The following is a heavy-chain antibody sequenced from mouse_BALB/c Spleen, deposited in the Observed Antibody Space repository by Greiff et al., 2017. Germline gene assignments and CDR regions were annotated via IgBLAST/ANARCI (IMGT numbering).Heavy chain of an antibody. D-gene: IGHD2-1*01. V-gene: IGHV2-9*02. CDR1: GFSLTSYG. CDR3: ARGRGGNYGYFDY. CDR2: IWAGGST. Sequence: VKLMESGPGLVAPSQSLSITCTVSGFSLTSYGVHWVRQPPGKGLEWLGVIWAGGSTNYNSALMSRLSISKDNSKSQVFLKMNSLQTDDTAMYYCARGRGGNYGYFDYWGQGTTLTVSS. J-gene: IGHJ2*01.